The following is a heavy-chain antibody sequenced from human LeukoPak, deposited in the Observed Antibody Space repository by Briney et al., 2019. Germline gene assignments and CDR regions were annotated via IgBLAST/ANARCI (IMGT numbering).Heavy chain of an antibody. CDR3: ARSVNWFDP. J-gene: IGHJ5*02. Sequence: SETLSLTCTVSGGSISSYYWSWIRQPPGKGQEWIGYIYYSGSTNYNPSLKSRVTISVDTSKNQFSLKLSSVTAADTAVYYCARSVNWFDPWGQGTLVTVSS. V-gene: IGHV4-59*08. CDR2: IYYSGST. CDR1: GGSISSYY.